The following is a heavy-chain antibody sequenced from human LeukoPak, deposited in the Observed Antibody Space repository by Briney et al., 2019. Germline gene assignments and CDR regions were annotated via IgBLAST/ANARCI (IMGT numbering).Heavy chain of an antibody. CDR1: GGSISSYY. V-gene: IGHV4-59*01. D-gene: IGHD5-18*01. Sequence: ASDTLSLTCTVSGGSISSYYWSWIRQPPGKGLEWIGYIYYSGSTNYNPSLKSRVTISVDTSKNQFSLKLSSVTAADTAVYYCARGYSYGPFDYWGQGTLVTVSS. J-gene: IGHJ4*02. CDR2: IYYSGST. CDR3: ARGYSYGPFDY.